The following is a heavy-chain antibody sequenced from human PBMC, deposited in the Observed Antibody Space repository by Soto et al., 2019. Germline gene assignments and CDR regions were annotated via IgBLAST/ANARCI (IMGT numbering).Heavy chain of an antibody. CDR2: ISYDGSNK. Sequence: QVQLVESGGGVVQPGRSLRLSCAASGFTFSSYGMHWVRQAPGKGLEWVAVISYDGSNKYYADSVKGRFTISRDNSKNTLYLQMNSLRAEDTAVYYCAKDLAEEMTTPSDYWVQGTLVTVSS. CDR3: AKDLAEEMTTPSDY. CDR1: GFTFSSYG. J-gene: IGHJ4*02. V-gene: IGHV3-30*18. D-gene: IGHD2-15*01.